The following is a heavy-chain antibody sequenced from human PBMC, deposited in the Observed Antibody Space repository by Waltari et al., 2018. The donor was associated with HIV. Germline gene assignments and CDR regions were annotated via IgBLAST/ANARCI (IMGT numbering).Heavy chain of an antibody. CDR2: IYSGGST. CDR3: ARDWAHSSSWSRYYYHGMDV. CDR1: GFTVSSNY. Sequence: EVQLMESGGGLVQPGGSLRLSCAASGFTVSSNYMSWVRQAPGKGVELVSFIYSGGSTYYADSVKGRFTISRDNSKNTLYLQMNSLRAEDTAVYYCARDWAHSSSWSRYYYHGMDVWGQGTTVTVSS. D-gene: IGHD6-13*01. V-gene: IGHV3-66*01. J-gene: IGHJ6*02.